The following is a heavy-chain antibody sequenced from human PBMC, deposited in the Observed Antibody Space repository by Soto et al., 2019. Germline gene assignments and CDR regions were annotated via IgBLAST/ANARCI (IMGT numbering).Heavy chain of an antibody. CDR1: GFTFSSYA. Sequence: GGSLRLSCAASGFTFSSYAMHWVRQAPGKGLEWVAVISYDGSNKYYADSVKGRFTISRDNSKNTLYLQMNSLRAEDTAVYYCARDYATVTPNWYFDLWGRGTLVTVSS. D-gene: IGHD4-17*01. CDR3: ARDYATVTPNWYFDL. V-gene: IGHV3-30-3*01. J-gene: IGHJ2*01. CDR2: ISYDGSNK.